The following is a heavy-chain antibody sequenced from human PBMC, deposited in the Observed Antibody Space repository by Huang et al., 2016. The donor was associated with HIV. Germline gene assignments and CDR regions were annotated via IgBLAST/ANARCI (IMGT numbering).Heavy chain of an antibody. CDR1: GGSIRSDNYY. D-gene: IGHD3-10*01. CDR2: IYYSGST. J-gene: IGHJ4*02. Sequence: QLQLQESGPGLVKPSETLSLTCTVSGGSIRSDNYYRGWLRQPPGQGLEWIGSIYYSGSTYYNPSLKRRVTITVDTSKNHFSLRMRSVTAADTAVYYCARLPGSITMIRGVITDPYWGQGTLVTVSS. CDR3: ARLPGSITMIRGVITDPY. V-gene: IGHV4-39*02.